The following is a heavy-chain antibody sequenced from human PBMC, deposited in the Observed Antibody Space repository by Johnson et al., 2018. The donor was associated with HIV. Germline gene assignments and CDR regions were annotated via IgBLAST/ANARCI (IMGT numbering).Heavy chain of an antibody. CDR1: GFTFRNYL. CDR3: ARDLGGYCSGGSCYGDAFDI. CDR2: IKEDGSEK. Sequence: VQLVESGGGLVQPGRSLRLSCAASGFTFRNYLMSWVRHAPGKGLEWVANIKEDGSEKFYVDSVKGRFTISRDNAKNSLYLQMNSLRAEDTAVYYCARDLGGYCSGGSCYGDAFDIWGQGTRVTVSS. V-gene: IGHV3-7*01. D-gene: IGHD2-15*01. J-gene: IGHJ3*02.